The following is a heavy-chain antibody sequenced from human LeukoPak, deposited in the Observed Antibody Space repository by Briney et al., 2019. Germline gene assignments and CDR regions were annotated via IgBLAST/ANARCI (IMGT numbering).Heavy chain of an antibody. J-gene: IGHJ5*02. CDR2: INHSGST. Sequence: PSETLSLTCAVYGGSFSGYYWSWIRQPPGKGLEWIGEINHSGSTNYNPSLKSRVTISVDTSKNQFSLKLSSVTAADTAVYYCARGETVAPAAPGSPPTWFAPWAREP. V-gene: IGHV4-34*01. CDR1: GGSFSGYY. D-gene: IGHD2-2*01. CDR3: ARGETVAPAAPGSPPTWFAP.